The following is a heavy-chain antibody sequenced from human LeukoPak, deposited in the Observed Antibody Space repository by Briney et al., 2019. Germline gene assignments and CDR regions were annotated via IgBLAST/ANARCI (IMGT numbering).Heavy chain of an antibody. CDR3: ARGPSLGLDLWFGLEGY. CDR2: INPSGGGT. V-gene: IGHV1-46*01. CDR1: GYTFTSYY. J-gene: IGHJ4*02. D-gene: IGHD3-10*01. Sequence: ASVKVSCKASGYTFTSYYMHWVRQAPGQGLEWMGIINPSGGGTSYAQKFQGRVTMTRDTSTSTVYMEVSSLRSEDTAVYYCARGPSLGLDLWFGLEGYWGQGTLVTVSS.